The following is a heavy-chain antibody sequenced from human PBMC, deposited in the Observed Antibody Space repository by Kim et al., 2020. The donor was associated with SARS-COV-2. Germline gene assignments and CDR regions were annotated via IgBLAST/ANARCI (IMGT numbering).Heavy chain of an antibody. J-gene: IGHJ5*02. Sequence: GGSLRLSCAASGFTFSSYAMSWVRQAPGEGLEWVASINDSGGGTYYADSVKGRFTISRDNSKNALYLQMNSLTAEDTAVYYCAKGAGYSTSWYQRAQFDRWGRGALVTVSS. CDR1: GFTFSSYA. CDR2: INDSGGGT. CDR3: AKGAGYSTSWYQRAQFDR. D-gene: IGHD6-13*01. V-gene: IGHV3-23*01.